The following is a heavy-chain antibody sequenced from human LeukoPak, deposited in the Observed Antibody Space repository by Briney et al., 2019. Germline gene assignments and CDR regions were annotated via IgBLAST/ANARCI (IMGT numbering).Heavy chain of an antibody. CDR3: AKFPSYDSSGHDGFDV. V-gene: IGHV3-30-3*02. Sequence: GGSLRLSCAASGFTFSSYAMHWVRQAPGKGLEWVAVISYDGSNKYYADSVKGRFTISRDNSKNTLYLQMNSLRVEDTAIYYCAKFPSYDSSGHDGFDVWGQGTRVTVSS. D-gene: IGHD3-22*01. J-gene: IGHJ3*01. CDR1: GFTFSSYA. CDR2: ISYDGSNK.